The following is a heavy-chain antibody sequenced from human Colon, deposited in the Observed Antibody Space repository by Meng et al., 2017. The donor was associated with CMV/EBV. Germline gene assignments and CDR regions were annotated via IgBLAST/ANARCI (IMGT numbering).Heavy chain of an antibody. D-gene: IGHD6-19*01. CDR2: IYTSGRT. CDR1: GGSITSGTHY. V-gene: IGHV4-61*02. J-gene: IGHJ4*02. CDR3: ARDDDSGWYFDH. Sequence: QVQLQESGPGLVKPSPTLSLTCSVSGGSITSGTHYWNWIRQPAGKGLEWIGRIYTSGRTNYNPSLKSRVTISRDTSKNQFSLKLNSVTAADTAVYYCARDDDSGWYFDHWGLGSLVTVSS.